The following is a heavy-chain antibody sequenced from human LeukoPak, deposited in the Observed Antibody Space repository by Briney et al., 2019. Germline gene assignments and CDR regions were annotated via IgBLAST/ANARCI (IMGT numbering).Heavy chain of an antibody. CDR3: ARYSIVSAHYYGLDV. J-gene: IGHJ6*02. CDR2: IYYSGST. D-gene: IGHD2-8*01. Sequence: PSETLSLTCTVSGGSISSYYWSWIRQPPGKGLEWIGYIYYSGSTNYNPSLKSRVTISVDTSKNQFSLKLSSVTAADTAVYYCARYSIVSAHYYGLDVWGQGTTVTVSS. CDR1: GGSISSYY. V-gene: IGHV4-59*08.